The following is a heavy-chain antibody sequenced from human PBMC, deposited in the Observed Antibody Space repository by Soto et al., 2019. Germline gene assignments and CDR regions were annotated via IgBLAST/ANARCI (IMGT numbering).Heavy chain of an antibody. CDR3: AKAPESGSSWYFFDN. J-gene: IGHJ4*02. V-gene: IGHV3-30*18. CDR1: GFTFSNYG. CDR2: ISYDGSNK. Sequence: QVQLVESGGGVVQPGRSLRLSCAASGFTFSNYGMHWVRQAPGKGLEWVAVISYDGSNKYYADSVKGRFTISRDNSKNTLYLLMNSLRAEDTAVYYCAKAPESGSSWYFFDNWGQGTLVTVSS. D-gene: IGHD6-13*01.